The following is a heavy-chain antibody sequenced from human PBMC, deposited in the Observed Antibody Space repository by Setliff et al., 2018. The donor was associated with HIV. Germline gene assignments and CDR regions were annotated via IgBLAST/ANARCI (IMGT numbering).Heavy chain of an antibody. CDR2: INPNSGGT. V-gene: IGHV1-2*02. Sequence: ASVKVSCKASGYTFSGYYMHWVRQAPGQGLEWMGWINPNSGGTNYAQKFQGRVTMTRDTSISTAYMELSRLRSDDTAVYYCARGDSIAVQAAIDMDVWGKGTTVTVSS. CDR1: GYTFSGYY. J-gene: IGHJ6*03. D-gene: IGHD2-2*01. CDR3: ARGDSIAVQAAIDMDV.